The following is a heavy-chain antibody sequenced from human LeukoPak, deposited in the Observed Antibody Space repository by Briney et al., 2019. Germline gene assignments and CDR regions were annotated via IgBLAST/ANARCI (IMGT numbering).Heavy chain of an antibody. D-gene: IGHD3-10*01. Sequence: GGSLRLSCAASGFTVSSNYMSWVRQAPGEGLEWVSVIYSGGSTYYADSVKGRFTISRDNSKNTLYLQMNSLRAEDTAVYYCAKDTGYYYGSGSYLDYWGQGTLVTVSS. CDR3: AKDTGYYYGSGSYLDY. CDR2: IYSGGST. CDR1: GFTVSSNY. V-gene: IGHV3-66*01. J-gene: IGHJ4*02.